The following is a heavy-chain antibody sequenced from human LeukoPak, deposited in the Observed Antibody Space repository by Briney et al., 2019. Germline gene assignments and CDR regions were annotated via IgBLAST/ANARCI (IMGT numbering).Heavy chain of an antibody. CDR3: ARDFNENSRYYSLFDY. V-gene: IGHV1-46*01. Sequence: GSEKVSCKASGYIFTNKYIHWVRQAPGRGLEWMGVIYPGGGGTTYAQNFQGGVTMTRDTSTSTVYMELSSLRSDDTAVYYCARDFNENSRYYSLFDYWGQGTLVTVSS. CDR2: IYPGGGGT. CDR1: GYIFTNKY. J-gene: IGHJ4*02. D-gene: IGHD3-22*01.